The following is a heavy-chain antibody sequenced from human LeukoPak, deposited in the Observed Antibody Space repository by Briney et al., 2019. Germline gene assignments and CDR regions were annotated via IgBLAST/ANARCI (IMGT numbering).Heavy chain of an antibody. J-gene: IGHJ4*02. CDR1: GDSISSGTYY. CDR3: ARDRGNVVAARYAAAY. Sequence: PSETLSLTCTVSGDSISSGTYYWGWIRQPPGKGLEWIGSIYYSGSTYYNPSFKSRVTISLDTSKNQFSLQLSSVTAADTAVYYCARDRGNVVAARYAAAYWGQGTLVTVSS. CDR2: IYYSGST. V-gene: IGHV4-39*07. D-gene: IGHD6-6*01.